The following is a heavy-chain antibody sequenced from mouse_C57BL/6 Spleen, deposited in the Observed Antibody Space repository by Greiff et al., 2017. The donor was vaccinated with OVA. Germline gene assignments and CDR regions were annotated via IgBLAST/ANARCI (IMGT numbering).Heavy chain of an antibody. V-gene: IGHV1-64*01. D-gene: IGHD4-1*01. CDR1: GYTFTSYW. CDR2: IHPNSGST. J-gene: IGHJ1*03. Sequence: QVQLKQPGAELVKPGASVKLSCKASGYTFTSYWMHWVKQRPGQGLEWIGMIHPNSGSTNYNEKFKSKATLTVDKSSSTAYMQLSSLTSEDSAVYYCARELGRGWYFDVWGTGTTVTVSS. CDR3: ARELGRGWYFDV.